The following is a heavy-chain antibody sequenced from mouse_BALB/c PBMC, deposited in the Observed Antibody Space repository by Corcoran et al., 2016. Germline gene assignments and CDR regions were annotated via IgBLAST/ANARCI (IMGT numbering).Heavy chain of an antibody. CDR3: GRGYGSSYGYVDV. D-gene: IGHD1-1*01. Sequence: EVQLQQSGPELVKPGASMKISCKASGYSFTGYTMNWVKQSHGKNLEWIGLINPYNGGTSYNQKFQGKDTLTVDKSYSTAYMELISPTSEDSAVYYCGRGYGSSYGYVDVWGAGTTVTVSS. V-gene: IGHV1-18*01. J-gene: IGHJ1*01. CDR2: INPYNGGT. CDR1: GYSFTGYT.